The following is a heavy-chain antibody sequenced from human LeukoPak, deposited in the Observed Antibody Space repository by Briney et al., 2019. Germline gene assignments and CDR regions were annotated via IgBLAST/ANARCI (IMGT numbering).Heavy chain of an antibody. D-gene: IGHD5-18*01. Sequence: QAGGSLRLSCAASGFTFSSYAMSWVRQAPGKGQESVSAISGSGGSTYYADSVKGRFTISRDNSKNTLYLQMNSLRAEDTAVYYCAKVFIQRSYYFDYWGQGTLVTVSS. CDR1: GFTFSSYA. CDR3: AKVFIQRSYYFDY. CDR2: ISGSGGST. V-gene: IGHV3-23*01. J-gene: IGHJ4*02.